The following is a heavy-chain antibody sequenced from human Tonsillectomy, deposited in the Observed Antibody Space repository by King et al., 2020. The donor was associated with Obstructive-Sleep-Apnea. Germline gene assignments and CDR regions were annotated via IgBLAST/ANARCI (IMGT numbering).Heavy chain of an antibody. J-gene: IGHJ4*02. Sequence: QLVQSGAEVKKPGASVKVSCKASGYTFTGNYMHWVRQAPGQGLEWMGWINPNSGDTDYAQKFQGRVTMTRDTSISTAYMEVRRLTSDDISTAYMEVRRLTSDDTAVYYCASHGGATVEVDYWGQGTLVTVSS. CDR3: EVRRLTSDDTAVYYCASHGGATVEVDY. CDR1: GYTFTGNY. D-gene: IGHD3-10*01. CDR2: INPNSGDT. V-gene: IGHV1-2*02.